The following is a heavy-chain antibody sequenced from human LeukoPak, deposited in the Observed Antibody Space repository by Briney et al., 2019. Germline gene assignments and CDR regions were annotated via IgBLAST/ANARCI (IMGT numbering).Heavy chain of an antibody. CDR2: IYTGGTI. V-gene: IGHV3-53*01. D-gene: IGHD3-9*01. J-gene: IGHJ3*01. CDR3: AKVPTYLNILTGFPFDV. Sequence: PGGSLRLSCAASGFTVSSNYMTWVRQAPGKGLEWVSVIYTGGTIKYADSVKGRFTISRDNSKNTLYLQMNSLSAEDTALYYCAKVPTYLNILTGFPFDVWGQGTMVTVSS. CDR1: GFTVSSNY.